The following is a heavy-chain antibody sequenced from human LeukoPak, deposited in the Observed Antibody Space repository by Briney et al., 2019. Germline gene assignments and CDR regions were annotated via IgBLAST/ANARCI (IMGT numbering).Heavy chain of an antibody. J-gene: IGHJ4*02. CDR1: GFTFSSYA. D-gene: IGHD3-3*01. Sequence: GGSLRLSCAASGFTFSSYAMSWVRRAPGKGLEWVSAISGSGGSTYYADSVKGRFTISRDNSKNTLYLQMNSLRAEDTAVYYCAKGLASAGVVIIPHCFDYWGQGTLVTVSS. CDR2: ISGSGGST. V-gene: IGHV3-23*01. CDR3: AKGLASAGVVIIPHCFDY.